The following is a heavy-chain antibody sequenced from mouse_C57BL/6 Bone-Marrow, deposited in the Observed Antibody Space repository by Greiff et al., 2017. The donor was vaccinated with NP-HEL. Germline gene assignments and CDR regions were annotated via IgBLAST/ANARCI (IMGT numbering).Heavy chain of an antibody. J-gene: IGHJ4*01. CDR3: TGYVYAMDY. CDR2: IRLKSDNYAT. CDR1: GFTFSNYW. Sequence: EVQGVESGGGLVQPGGSMKLSCVASGFTFSNYWMNWVRQSPEKGLEWVAQIRLKSDNYATHYAESVKGRFTISRDDSKSSVYLQMNNLRAEDTGIYYCTGYVYAMDYWGQGTSVTVSS. V-gene: IGHV6-3*01. D-gene: IGHD1-1*01.